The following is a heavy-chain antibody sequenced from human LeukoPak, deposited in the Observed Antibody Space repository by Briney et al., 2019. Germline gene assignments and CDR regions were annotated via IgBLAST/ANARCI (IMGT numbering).Heavy chain of an antibody. CDR1: GFTFSSYS. CDR3: AKDRGPKGSTSCDN. J-gene: IGHJ4*02. CDR2: ISSSSSYI. V-gene: IGHV3-21*04. D-gene: IGHD2-2*01. Sequence: GGSLRLSFAASGFTFSSYSMNWVRQAPGKGLEWVSSISSSSSYIYYADSVKGRFTISRDNAKNSLYLQMNSLRAEDTAVYYCAKDRGPKGSTSCDNWGQGTLVTVSS.